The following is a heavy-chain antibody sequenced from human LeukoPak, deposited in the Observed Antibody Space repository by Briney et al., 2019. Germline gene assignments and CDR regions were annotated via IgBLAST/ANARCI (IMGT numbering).Heavy chain of an antibody. V-gene: IGHV1-18*04. J-gene: IGHJ4*02. D-gene: IGHD3-9*01. CDR1: GYTFTSYG. CDR2: ISAYNGNT. CDR3: ARRAPGILTGYSSYYFDY. Sequence: ASVKVSCKASGYTFTSYGISWVRQAPGQGLEWMGLISAYNGNTNYAQKLQGRVTMTTDTSTSTAYMELRSLRSDDTAVYYCARRAPGILTGYSSYYFDYWGQGTLVTVSS.